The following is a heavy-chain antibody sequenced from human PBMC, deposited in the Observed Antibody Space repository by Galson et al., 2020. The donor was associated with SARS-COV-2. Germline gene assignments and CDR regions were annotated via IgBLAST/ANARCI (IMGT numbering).Heavy chain of an antibody. Sequence: GESLKISCAASGFTFSSYGMEWVRQAPGKGLEWVALISYDGNNKYYADSVKGRFTISRDNSKNTLYLQMNSLRAEDTAVYYCAKDLYDYVWGSYRSPDAFDIWGQGTLVTVSS. V-gene: IGHV3-30*18. CDR1: GFTFSSYG. J-gene: IGHJ3*02. CDR3: AKDLYDYVWGSYRSPDAFDI. CDR2: ISYDGNNK. D-gene: IGHD3-16*02.